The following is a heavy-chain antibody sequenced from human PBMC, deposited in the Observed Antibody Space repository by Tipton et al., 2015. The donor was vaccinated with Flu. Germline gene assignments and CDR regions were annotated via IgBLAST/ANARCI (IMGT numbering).Heavy chain of an antibody. J-gene: IGHJ4*02. V-gene: IGHV3-53*01. CDR3: LRGSVAGAY. D-gene: IGHD2-21*01. CDR2: TYNGDNR. Sequence: SLRLSCAASGFTFASTYMAWARQAPGKGLEWVAVTYNGDNRFYADSVKGRFTISGDYSENTMYLQMNSLRVEDTALYYCLRGSVAGAYWGQGSLVTVSS. CDR1: GFTFASTY.